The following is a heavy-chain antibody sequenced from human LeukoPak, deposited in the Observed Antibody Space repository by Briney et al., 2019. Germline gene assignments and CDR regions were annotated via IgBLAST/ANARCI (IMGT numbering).Heavy chain of an antibody. Sequence: GGSLRLSCAASGFTFSTFAMIWVRQPPGKGLEWVSSIFPSGGEIHYADSVRGRFTISRDNSKSTLSLQMNSLRAEDTAVYYCAKDGAPYSSGWYDYSFDYWGQGTLVTVSS. CDR3: AKDGAPYSSGWYDYSFDY. CDR1: GFTFSTFA. D-gene: IGHD6-19*01. CDR2: IFPSGGEI. V-gene: IGHV3-23*01. J-gene: IGHJ4*02.